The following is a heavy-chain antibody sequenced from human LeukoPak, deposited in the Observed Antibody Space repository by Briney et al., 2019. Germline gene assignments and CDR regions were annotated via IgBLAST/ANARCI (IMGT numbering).Heavy chain of an antibody. CDR3: ARHEWSDIVVVPAELDY. CDR2: IYYSGST. D-gene: IGHD2-2*01. CDR1: GGSISSSSYY. V-gene: IGHV4-39*01. J-gene: IGHJ4*02. Sequence: HSETLSLTCTVSGGSISSSSYYWGWIRQPPGKGLEWIGSIYYSGSTYYNPSLKSRVTISVDTSKNQFSLKLSSVTAADTAVYYCARHEWSDIVVVPAELDYWGQGTLVTVSS.